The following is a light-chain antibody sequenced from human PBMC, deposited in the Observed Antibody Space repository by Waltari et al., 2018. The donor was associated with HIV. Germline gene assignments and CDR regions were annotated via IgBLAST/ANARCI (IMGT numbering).Light chain of an antibody. CDR1: SPRSYS. CDR3: NARDSSGHVI. CDR2: DKN. J-gene: IGLJ2*01. V-gene: IGLV3-19*01. Sequence: SSELTPHPAVSVALGQPVRITCQGDSPRSYSSNRYLQKPGQAPLLVIYDKNNRPSGIPDRFSGSSSGNAASLTSTGAQAEDEADYYCNARDSSGHVIFGGGTKLTVL.